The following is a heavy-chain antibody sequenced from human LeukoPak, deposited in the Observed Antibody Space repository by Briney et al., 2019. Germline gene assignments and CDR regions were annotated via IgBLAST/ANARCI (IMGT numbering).Heavy chain of an antibody. V-gene: IGHV4-59*01. CDR1: GGSISSYY. J-gene: IGHJ4*02. D-gene: IGHD3-22*01. CDR2: IYYSGST. CDR3: ARSALHYYDSSGGFDY. Sequence: SETLSLTCTVSGGSISSYYWSWIRQPPGKGLEWIGYIYYSGSTNYNPSLKSRVTISVDTSKNQFSLKLSSVTAAGTAVYYCARSALHYYDSSGGFDYWGQGTLVTASS.